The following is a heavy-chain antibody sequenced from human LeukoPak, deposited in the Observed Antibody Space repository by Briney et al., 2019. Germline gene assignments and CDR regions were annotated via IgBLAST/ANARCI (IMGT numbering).Heavy chain of an antibody. CDR2: IRDDGSDK. CDR3: ARGQDWNHDY. D-gene: IGHD1-1*01. V-gene: IGHV3-7*01. J-gene: IGHJ4*02. CDR1: GFTFSRYW. Sequence: GGSLRLSCAASGFTFSRYWMSWVRQAPGKGLEWVANIRDDGSDKYYVDSVKGRFTISRDNAKNSMYLQMNSLRAEDTAVYYCARGQDWNHDYWGQGTVVTVSS.